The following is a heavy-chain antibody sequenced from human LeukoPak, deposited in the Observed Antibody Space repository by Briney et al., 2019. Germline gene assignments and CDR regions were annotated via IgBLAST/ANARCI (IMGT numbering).Heavy chain of an antibody. Sequence: ASVKVSCKASGGTFSSYAISWVRQAPGQGLEWMGGIIPIFGTANYAQKFQGRVTITADESTSTAYMELGSLRSEDTAVYYCAREAEGATNPSQFDYWGQGTLVTVSS. J-gene: IGHJ4*02. D-gene: IGHD1-26*01. V-gene: IGHV1-69*13. CDR2: IIPIFGTA. CDR3: AREAEGATNPSQFDY. CDR1: GGTFSSYA.